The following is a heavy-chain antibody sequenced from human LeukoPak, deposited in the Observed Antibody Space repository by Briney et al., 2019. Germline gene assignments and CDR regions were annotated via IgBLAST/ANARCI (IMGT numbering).Heavy chain of an antibody. CDR3: ANDFYCSSTSCYPTFFDY. D-gene: IGHD2-2*01. V-gene: IGHV3-30*02. Sequence: GGSLRLSCAASGFTFSSYGMHWVRQAPGKGLEWVAIIRYDGSNKYYADSVKGRFTISRDNSKNTLYLQMNSLRAEDTAVYYCANDFYCSSTSCYPTFFDYWGQGTLVTVSS. CDR2: IRYDGSNK. J-gene: IGHJ4*02. CDR1: GFTFSSYG.